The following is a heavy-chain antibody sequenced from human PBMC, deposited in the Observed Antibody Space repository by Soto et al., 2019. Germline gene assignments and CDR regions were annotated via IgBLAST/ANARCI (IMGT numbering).Heavy chain of an antibody. CDR2: IFSNDEK. Sequence: QVTLKESGPVLVKPTETLTLTCTVSGFSRSNARMGVSWIRQPPGKALEWLAHIFSNDEKSYSTSLKSRLTISKDTSKSQVVLTMTNMDPVDTATYYCARAGIAVAGDYYGMDVWGQGTTVTVSS. J-gene: IGHJ6*02. CDR1: GFSRSNARMG. D-gene: IGHD6-19*01. V-gene: IGHV2-26*01. CDR3: ARAGIAVAGDYYGMDV.